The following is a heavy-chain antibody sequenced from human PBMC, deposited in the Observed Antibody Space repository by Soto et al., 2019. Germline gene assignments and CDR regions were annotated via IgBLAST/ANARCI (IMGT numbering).Heavy chain of an antibody. J-gene: IGHJ5*02. CDR2: ISGRSAVP. CDR1: GLTLRSYA. V-gene: IGHV3-23*01. D-gene: IGHD3-16*01. CDR3: AKGGPFTGGFDP. Sequence: EGQLLQSGGDLVLPGGSLRLSCAGSGLTLRSYAMTWIRQTPEKGLEWVSTISGRSAVPSYADSVNGRFAVSRDNSQNTVYLQMNSLRPDDTATYFCAKGGPFTGGFDPWGQGSLVTVSS.